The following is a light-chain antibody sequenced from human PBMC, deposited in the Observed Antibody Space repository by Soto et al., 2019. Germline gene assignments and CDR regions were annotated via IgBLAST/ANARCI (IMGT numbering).Light chain of an antibody. CDR2: AAY. J-gene: IGKJ5*01. V-gene: IGKV1-9*01. CDR1: QDVSDY. Sequence: DIQLTQSPSFLSASVGDRVTITCXASQDVSDYLAWYQHDPGKAPNLLIYAAYTLQSGVPSRFSGSGSGTEFSLTITSLQPEDFATYYCQYLNGAPTITFGQGTDWRL. CDR3: QYLNGAPTIT.